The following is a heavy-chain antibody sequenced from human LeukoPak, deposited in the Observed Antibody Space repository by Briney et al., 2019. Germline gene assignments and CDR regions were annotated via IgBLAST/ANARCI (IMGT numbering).Heavy chain of an antibody. CDR2: ISGSGSST. Sequence: PGGSLRLSCAASGFTFSGYAMSWVRQAPGKGLEWVSAISGSGSSTYYADSVKGRFTISRDNSKNTLYLQMNSLRAEDTALYYCAKSSYYDTSGSYREYYFDYWGQGALVTVSS. J-gene: IGHJ4*02. D-gene: IGHD3-22*01. CDR1: GFTFSGYA. CDR3: AKSSYYDTSGSYREYYFDY. V-gene: IGHV3-23*01.